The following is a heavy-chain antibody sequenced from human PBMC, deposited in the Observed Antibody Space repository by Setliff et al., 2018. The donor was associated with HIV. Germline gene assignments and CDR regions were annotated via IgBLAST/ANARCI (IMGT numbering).Heavy chain of an antibody. CDR2: VYYTGST. CDR3: ARHDGTYCGGDCYLLGYFDL. Sequence: SETLSLTCTLSGGSVSSSGYYWGWLRQPPGQGPEWIGSVYYTGSTYYSLSLNSRVTISVDTSKNQFSLKLSSVTAADTAVYYCARHDGTYCGGDCYLLGYFDLWGRGTLVTSPQ. D-gene: IGHD2-21*02. J-gene: IGHJ2*01. V-gene: IGHV4-39*07. CDR1: GGSVSSSGYY.